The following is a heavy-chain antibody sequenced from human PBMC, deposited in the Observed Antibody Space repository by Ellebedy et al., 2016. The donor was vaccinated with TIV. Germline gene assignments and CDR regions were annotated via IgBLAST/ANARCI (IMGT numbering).Heavy chain of an antibody. CDR1: EFTFSSYG. D-gene: IGHD6-13*01. Sequence: GGSLRLSXAASEFTFSSYGMHWVRQAPGKGLEWVAVIWYDGSNKYYADSVKGRFTISRDNAKNSLYLQMNSLRDEDTAVYYCARDRGAAADPFFDYWGQGTLVTVSS. J-gene: IGHJ4*02. CDR3: ARDRGAAADPFFDY. CDR2: IWYDGSNK. V-gene: IGHV3-33*01.